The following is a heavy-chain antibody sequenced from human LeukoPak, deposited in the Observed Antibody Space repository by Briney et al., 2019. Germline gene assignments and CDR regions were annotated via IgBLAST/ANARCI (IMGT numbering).Heavy chain of an antibody. D-gene: IGHD6-19*01. Sequence: ASVKVSCKASGYTFTSYGISWVRQAPGQGLEWMGWISAYNGNTNYAQKLQGRVTMTTDTSTSTAYMELRSLRSADTAVYYCARITSSGWSYYFDYWGQGTLVTVSS. V-gene: IGHV1-18*01. CDR3: ARITSSGWSYYFDY. CDR1: GYTFTSYG. J-gene: IGHJ4*02. CDR2: ISAYNGNT.